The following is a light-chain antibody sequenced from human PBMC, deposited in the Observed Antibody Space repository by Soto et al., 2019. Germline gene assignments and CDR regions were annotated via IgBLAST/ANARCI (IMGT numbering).Light chain of an antibody. Sequence: QSVLTQPPSVSGAPGQRVTISCTGSSSNIGAGYDVHWYQQLPGTAPKLLIYGNSNRPSGVPDRFSGSKSGTSASLAITGLQAEDKADYYRQSYDSGLSGFVVFGGGTKLTVL. CDR1: SSNIGAGYD. J-gene: IGLJ2*01. V-gene: IGLV1-40*01. CDR3: QSYDSGLSGFVV. CDR2: GNS.